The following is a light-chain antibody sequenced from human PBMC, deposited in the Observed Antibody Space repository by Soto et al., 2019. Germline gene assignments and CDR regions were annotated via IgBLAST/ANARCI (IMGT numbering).Light chain of an antibody. Sequence: QSALTQPASVSGSPGQSITISCTGTSSDVGGYNYVSWYQQHPGKAPKLMIYDVSNRPSGVSNRFSGSKSGNTASLTIYGLQEEDEADYYCRSYTSSNTLYVFGTGPKLTVL. J-gene: IGLJ1*01. V-gene: IGLV2-14*01. CDR2: DVS. CDR3: RSYTSSNTLYV. CDR1: SSDVGGYNY.